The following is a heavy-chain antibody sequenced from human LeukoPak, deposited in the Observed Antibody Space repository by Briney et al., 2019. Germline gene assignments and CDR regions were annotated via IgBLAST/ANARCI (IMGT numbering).Heavy chain of an antibody. CDR2: TYYRSKWYN. J-gene: IGHJ5*02. V-gene: IGHV6-1*01. D-gene: IGHD6-19*01. Sequence: SQTLSLTCAISGDSVSSNSAAWNWIRQSPSTGLESLGRTYYRSKWYNDYAVSVKSRITINPDTSTNQFSLQLNSVTPEDTAVYYCARSSGEGWFDPWGQGTLVTVSS. CDR3: ARSSGEGWFDP. CDR1: GDSVSSNSAA.